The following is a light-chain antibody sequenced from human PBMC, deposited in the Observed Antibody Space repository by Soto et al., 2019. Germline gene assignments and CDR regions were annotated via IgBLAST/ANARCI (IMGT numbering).Light chain of an antibody. J-gene: IGKJ1*01. V-gene: IGKV3-15*01. CDR1: QSVSSN. Sequence: ETVMTQSPATLSVSPGERATLSCRASQSVSSNFAWYQQKAGQAPRLVIYGATTRATGVPARFSGSVFGTEFTLTISSLQSEDFAVYYCQQYNTWPPETFGQGTKVEFK. CDR2: GAT. CDR3: QQYNTWPPET.